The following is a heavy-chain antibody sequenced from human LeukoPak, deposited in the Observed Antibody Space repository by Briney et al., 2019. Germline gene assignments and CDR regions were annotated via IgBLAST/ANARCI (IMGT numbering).Heavy chain of an antibody. Sequence: AAVKVSCKASGYTFTSYGISWVRQAPAQGLEWMGWISAYNGNTNYAQKLQGRVTMTTDTSTSTAYMELSRLRSDDTAVYYCARVSGYYYGSGSYGGFDYWGQGTLVTVSS. D-gene: IGHD3-10*01. CDR3: ARVSGYYYGSGSYGGFDY. V-gene: IGHV1-18*01. CDR2: ISAYNGNT. J-gene: IGHJ4*02. CDR1: GYTFTSYG.